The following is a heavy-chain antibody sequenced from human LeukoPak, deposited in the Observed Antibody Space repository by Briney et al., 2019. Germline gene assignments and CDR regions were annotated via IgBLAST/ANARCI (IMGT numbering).Heavy chain of an antibody. CDR3: AKDMVPFQLVHGNFDY. D-gene: IGHD6-13*01. Sequence: GRSLRLSCAASGFTFDDYAMHWVRQAPGKGLEWVSGISWNSGSIGYADSVKGRFTISRDNAKNSLYLQMNSLRAEDTALYYCAKDMVPFQLVHGNFDYWGQGTLVTVSS. V-gene: IGHV3-9*01. CDR2: ISWNSGSI. CDR1: GFTFDDYA. J-gene: IGHJ4*02.